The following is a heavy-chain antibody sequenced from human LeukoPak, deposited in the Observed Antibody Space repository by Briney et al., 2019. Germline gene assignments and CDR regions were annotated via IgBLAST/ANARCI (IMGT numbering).Heavy chain of an antibody. V-gene: IGHV4-59*01. CDR3: ARDFWSGSVGFDP. CDR2: IYSGGST. Sequence: SETLSLTCTVSGAAISTYFWSWIRQSPGKGLEWIGYIYSGGSTKYNPSLKSRVTISVDASENQFALTLRSLTAADTAVYYCARDFWSGSVGFDPWGQGTLVTVSS. D-gene: IGHD3-3*01. CDR1: GAAISTYF. J-gene: IGHJ5*02.